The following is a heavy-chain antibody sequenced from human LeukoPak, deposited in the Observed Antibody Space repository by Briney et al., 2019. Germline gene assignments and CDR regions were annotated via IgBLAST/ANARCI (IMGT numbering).Heavy chain of an antibody. D-gene: IGHD6-13*01. Sequence: GGSLRLSCAASGFTFSSYSMNWVRQAPGKGLEWVSSISSSSSYIYYADSVKSRFTISRDNAKNSLYLQMNSLRAEDTAVYYCAREGAAAGIEYWGQGTLVTVSS. CDR2: ISSSSSYI. V-gene: IGHV3-21*01. CDR3: AREGAAAGIEY. J-gene: IGHJ4*02. CDR1: GFTFSSYS.